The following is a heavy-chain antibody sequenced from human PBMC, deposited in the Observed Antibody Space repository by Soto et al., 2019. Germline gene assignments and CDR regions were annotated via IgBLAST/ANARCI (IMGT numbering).Heavy chain of an antibody. D-gene: IGHD3-9*01. V-gene: IGHV1-24*01. J-gene: IGHJ1*01. CDR3: ATFLLRYFDWSKKYFQH. CDR1: GYTLTELS. Sequence: ASVKVSCKVSGYTLTELSMHWVRQAPGKGLEWMGGFDPEDGETIYAQKFQGRVTMTEDTSTDTAYMELSSLRSEDTAVYYCATFLLRYFDWSKKYFQHWGQGTLVTVSS. CDR2: FDPEDGET.